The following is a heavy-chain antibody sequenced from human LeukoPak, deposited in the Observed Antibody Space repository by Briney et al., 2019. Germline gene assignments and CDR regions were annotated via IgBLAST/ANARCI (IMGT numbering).Heavy chain of an antibody. CDR2: ISSSSSYI. Sequence: GGSLRLSCAASGFTFSSYSMHWVRQAPGKGLEWVSSISSSSSYIYYADSVKGRFTISRDNAKNSLYLQMNSLRAEDTAVYYCARDKRFGDYGDYGGNYFDYWGQGTLVTVSS. J-gene: IGHJ4*02. CDR3: ARDKRFGDYGDYGGNYFDY. D-gene: IGHD4-17*01. CDR1: GFTFSSYS. V-gene: IGHV3-21*01.